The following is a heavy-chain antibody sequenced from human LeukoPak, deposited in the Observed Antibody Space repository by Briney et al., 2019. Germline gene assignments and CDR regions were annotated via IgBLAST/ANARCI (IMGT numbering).Heavy chain of an antibody. V-gene: IGHV3-53*01. CDR2: IYSGGTT. CDR1: GFTVSSNY. D-gene: IGHD6-6*01. Sequence: GGSLRLSCAASGFTVSSNYMSWVRQAPGKGLEWVSVIYSGGTTNYADSVKGRFFISRDNAKNSLYLQMNSLRAEDTAVYYCARDSSSPLWGQGTLVIVS. J-gene: IGHJ4*02. CDR3: ARDSSSPL.